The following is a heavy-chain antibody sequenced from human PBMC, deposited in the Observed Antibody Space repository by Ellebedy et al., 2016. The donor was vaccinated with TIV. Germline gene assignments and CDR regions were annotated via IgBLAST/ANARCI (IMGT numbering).Heavy chain of an antibody. CDR2: ISHSGSG. Sequence: MPSETLSLTCAVHGESFTAYYWTWVRQSPEKGLEWLGEISHSGSGNYNPSLESRLTISVDKSSNQFSLKLSYVTAADTAVYYCARHPLEWLVGPMYFDYWGQGTLVTVSS. J-gene: IGHJ4*02. V-gene: IGHV4-34*01. CDR3: ARHPLEWLVGPMYFDY. D-gene: IGHD6-19*01. CDR1: GESFTAYY.